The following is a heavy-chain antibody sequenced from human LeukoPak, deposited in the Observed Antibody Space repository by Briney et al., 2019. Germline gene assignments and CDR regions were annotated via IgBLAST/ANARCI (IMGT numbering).Heavy chain of an antibody. J-gene: IGHJ4*02. CDR1: GGSISSGGYY. V-gene: IGHV4-30-2*01. CDR3: ARWARIAARPAGFDY. CDR2: IYHSGST. D-gene: IGHD6-6*01. Sequence: SETLSLTCTVSGGSISSGGYYWSWIRQPPGKGLEWIGYIYHSGSTYYNPSLKSRVTISVDRSKNQFSLKLSSVTAADTAVYYCARWARIAARPAGFDYWGQGTLVTVSS.